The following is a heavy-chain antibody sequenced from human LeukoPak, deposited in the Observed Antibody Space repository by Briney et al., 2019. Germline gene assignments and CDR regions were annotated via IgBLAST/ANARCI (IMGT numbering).Heavy chain of an antibody. V-gene: IGHV3-64*01. CDR2: ISNNGGST. Sequence: GGSLRLSCAASGFTFSGYAMHWVRQAPGKGLEYVSVISNNGGSTYYANSVKGRFTISRDNSKNTLYLQMGSLRPEDMAVYYCARGVAASYYYYGMDVWGQGTTVTVSS. J-gene: IGHJ6*02. CDR1: GFTFSGYA. D-gene: IGHD3-10*01. CDR3: ARGVAASYYYYGMDV.